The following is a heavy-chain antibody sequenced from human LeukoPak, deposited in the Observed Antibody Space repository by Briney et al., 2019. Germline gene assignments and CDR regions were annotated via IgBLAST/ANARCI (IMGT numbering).Heavy chain of an antibody. Sequence: SETLSLTCTVSGGSISSYYWSWIRQPPGKGLECIGYIYYSGSTNYNPSLKSRVTISVDTSKNQFSLKLSSVTAADTAVYYCARARNYYDSSDYYYEGDAFDIWGQGTMVTVSS. CDR3: ARARNYYDSSDYYYEGDAFDI. D-gene: IGHD3-22*01. CDR1: GGSISSYY. V-gene: IGHV4-59*01. CDR2: IYYSGST. J-gene: IGHJ3*02.